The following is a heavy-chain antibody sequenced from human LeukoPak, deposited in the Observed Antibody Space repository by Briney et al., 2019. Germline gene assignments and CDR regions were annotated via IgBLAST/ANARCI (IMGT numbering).Heavy chain of an antibody. CDR1: GYTFTSYY. J-gene: IGHJ4*02. V-gene: IGHV1-46*01. D-gene: IGHD2-2*01. CDR3: AKATADCSSTSCPPDPLDY. CDR2: INPSGGST. Sequence: ASVKVSCKASGYTFTSYYMHWVRQAPGQGLEWMGIINPSGGSTSYAQKFQGRVTMTRDTSTSTVYMELSSLRSKDTAVYYCAKATADCSSTSCPPDPLDYWGQGTLVTVSS.